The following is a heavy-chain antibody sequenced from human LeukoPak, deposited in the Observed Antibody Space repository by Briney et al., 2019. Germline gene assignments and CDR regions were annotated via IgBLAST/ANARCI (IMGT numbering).Heavy chain of an antibody. V-gene: IGHV3-30*03. CDR2: ISYDGSNK. Sequence: GSLRLSCAASGFTFSSYGMHWVRQAPGKGLEWVAVISYDGSNKYYADSVKGRFTISRDNSKNTLYLQMNSLRAEDTAVYYCARGGRGYCSSTSCYQWVDYWGQGTLVTVSS. CDR1: GFTFSSYG. J-gene: IGHJ4*02. CDR3: ARGGRGYCSSTSCYQWVDY. D-gene: IGHD2-2*01.